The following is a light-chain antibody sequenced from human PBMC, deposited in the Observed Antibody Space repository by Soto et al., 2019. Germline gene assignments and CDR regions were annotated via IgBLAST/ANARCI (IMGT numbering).Light chain of an antibody. V-gene: IGKV2-40*01. J-gene: IGKJ4*01. CDR2: TVS. CDR3: VQRIEFPLT. CDR1: QSLLDSDDGNTY. Sequence: DIVMTQTPLSLPVTPGEPASISCRSGQSLLDSDDGNTYLDWYLQKPGQSPQLLIYTVSSRASGVPDRFSGSGSGTDFTLKISRVEAEDVGVYYCVQRIEFPLTFGGGTKVEIK.